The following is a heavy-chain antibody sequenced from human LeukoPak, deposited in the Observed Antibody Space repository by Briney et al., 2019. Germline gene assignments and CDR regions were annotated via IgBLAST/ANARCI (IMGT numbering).Heavy chain of an antibody. CDR3: AKSPYYYDSFDY. CDR1: GFTFSTYA. Sequence: GGSLRLSCAASGFTFSTYAMSWVRQAPGKGLEWVSGISGSGGSTFYADSVKGRFTISRDNSKNTLYLQMNSLRAEDTAVYYCAKSPYYYDSFDYWGQGTLVTVSS. V-gene: IGHV3-23*01. D-gene: IGHD3-22*01. J-gene: IGHJ4*02. CDR2: ISGSGGST.